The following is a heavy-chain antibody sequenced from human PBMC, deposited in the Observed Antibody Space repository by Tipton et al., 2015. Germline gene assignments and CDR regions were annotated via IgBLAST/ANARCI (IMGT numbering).Heavy chain of an antibody. V-gene: IGHV3-7*01. D-gene: IGHD3-10*01. J-gene: IGHJ2*01. CDR3: ARDATRGGDIDF. CDR2: INKDGSEK. Sequence: GSLRLSCTASGFSFTSYWMSWVRQVSGKRLEWVAQINKDGSEKYLADSVRGRFTISRDNPKNSLYLQMNSLRVEDTAVYYCARDATRGGDIDFWGRGTLVTVSS. CDR1: GFSFTSYW.